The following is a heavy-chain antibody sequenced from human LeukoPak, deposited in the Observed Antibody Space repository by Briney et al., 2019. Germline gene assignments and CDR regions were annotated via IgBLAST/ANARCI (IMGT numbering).Heavy chain of an antibody. CDR2: IYPGDSDT. CDR1: GYSFTTYW. V-gene: IGHV5-51*01. Sequence: GESLKISCKGSGYSFTTYWIGWVRQMPGKGLEWMGIIYPGDSDTRYSPSFQGQVTISADKSTSTAYLQWSSLKASDTAMYYCARARYCSGGGCYAEYWGQGTLVTVSS. CDR3: ARARYCSGGGCYAEY. J-gene: IGHJ4*02. D-gene: IGHD2-15*01.